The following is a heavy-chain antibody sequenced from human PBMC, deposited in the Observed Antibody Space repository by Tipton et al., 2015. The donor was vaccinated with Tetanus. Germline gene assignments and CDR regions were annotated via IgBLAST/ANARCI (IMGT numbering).Heavy chain of an antibody. V-gene: IGHV5-51*01. J-gene: IGHJ5*01. Sequence: QLVQSGAEVKKPGESLKISCQASGYSFPHYYIAWVRHMSGKGLEWLGTIHPGDSDIQYSPSFRGQVAISADKSINTAYLQLSGLKASDTAIYYCARRRTNTNLFFWFESWGQGTQVTVSS. D-gene: IGHD1/OR15-1a*01. CDR2: IHPGDSDI. CDR3: ARRRTNTNLFFWFES. CDR1: GYSFPHYY.